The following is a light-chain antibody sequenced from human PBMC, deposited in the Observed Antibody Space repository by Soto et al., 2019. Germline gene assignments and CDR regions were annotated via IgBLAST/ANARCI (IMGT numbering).Light chain of an antibody. V-gene: IGKV2D-29*01. Sequence: DIVMNQTPLSLTVTPGQPASISCKSSQILLHSNSKTYLYWYLQKPGQPPQLLIYEVSNRFSGVPERFSGSGSRTDFTLTISRVESEDAGVYYCMQSRQPPLFTFGPGTKVEIK. CDR3: MQSRQPPLFT. CDR2: EVS. CDR1: QILLHSNSKTY. J-gene: IGKJ3*01.